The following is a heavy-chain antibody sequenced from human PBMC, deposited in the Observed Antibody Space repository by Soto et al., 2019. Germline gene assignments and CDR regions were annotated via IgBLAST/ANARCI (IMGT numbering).Heavy chain of an antibody. Sequence: QVQLVESGGGVVPPGTSLRLSCVTSGFTFSNYGMHWVRQAPGKGLVWLAVVSYAGTDETYPDPINARFTISRDNSQSSLYLQITRLRPADTPFYSCASDRRSGITPAAFDFWGQGTLVT. J-gene: IGHJ3*01. D-gene: IGHD1-26*01. V-gene: IGHV3-30*03. CDR3: ASDRRSGITPAAFDF. CDR2: VSYAGTDE. CDR1: GFTFSNYG.